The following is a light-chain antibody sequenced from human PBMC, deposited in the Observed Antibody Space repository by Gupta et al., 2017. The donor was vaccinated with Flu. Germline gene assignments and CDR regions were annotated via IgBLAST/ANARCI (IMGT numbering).Light chain of an antibody. V-gene: IGKV3-11*01. CDR2: DAS. CDR3: QQRLESSYI. Sequence: PGERATLSCRASQSVSIFLAWYQQKPGQAPRLLIYDASIRATGVPARVSGGGSGTDFTLTISSLEPGDSAVYYCQQRLESSYIFGQGTKLEIK. J-gene: IGKJ2*01. CDR1: QSVSIF.